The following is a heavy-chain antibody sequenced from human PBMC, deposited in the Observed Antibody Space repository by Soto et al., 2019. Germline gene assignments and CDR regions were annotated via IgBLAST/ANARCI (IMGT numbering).Heavy chain of an antibody. D-gene: IGHD3-9*01. CDR3: ARGLDILTGYGY. CDR1: GYTFTSYD. V-gene: IGHV1-8*01. J-gene: IGHJ4*02. CDR2: MNPNGGNT. Sequence: ASVKVSCKASGYTFTSYDINWVRQATGQGLEWMGWMNPNGGNTGYAQKFQGRVTMTRNTSISTAYMELSSLRSEDTAVYYCARGLDILTGYGYWGQGTLVTVSS.